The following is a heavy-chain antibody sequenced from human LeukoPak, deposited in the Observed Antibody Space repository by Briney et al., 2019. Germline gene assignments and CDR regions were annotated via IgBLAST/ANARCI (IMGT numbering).Heavy chain of an antibody. D-gene: IGHD4-17*01. CDR1: GFTFSSYA. V-gene: IGHV4-30-4*08. Sequence: LRLSCAASGFTFSSYAMSWVRQPPGQGLEGIGYIYYSGSTYYNPSLKSRVTISVDTSNNQFSLKLSSVTAADTAVYYCAREALRPSRWFDPWGQGTLVTVSS. CDR2: IYYSGST. CDR3: AREALRPSRWFDP. J-gene: IGHJ5*02.